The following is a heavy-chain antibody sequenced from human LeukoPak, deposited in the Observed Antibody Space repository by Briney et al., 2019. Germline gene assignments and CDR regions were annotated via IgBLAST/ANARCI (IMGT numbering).Heavy chain of an antibody. D-gene: IGHD3-22*01. J-gene: IGHJ4*02. CDR1: GFTISSYW. CDR3: ARDTLARYYYDSSGIS. CDR2: INQDGSEK. V-gene: IGHV3-7*03. Sequence: GGSLRLSCAASGFTISSYWMSWVRQAPGKGLEWVVNINQDGSEKYYVDSVKGRFTISRDNAKNSLYLQMNSLRAEDTAVYYCARDTLARYYYDSSGISWGQGTLVTVSS.